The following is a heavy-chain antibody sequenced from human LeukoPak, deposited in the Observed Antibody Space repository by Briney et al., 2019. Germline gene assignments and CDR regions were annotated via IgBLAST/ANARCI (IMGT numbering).Heavy chain of an antibody. Sequence: PGASVKVSCKASGYTFTSYDINWVRQATGQGLEWMGWMNPNSGNTGYAQKFQGRVTMTRNTSISTAYMELSSLRPEDTAVYYCARGRDDSWVPGRFDPWGQGTLVTVSS. CDR2: MNPNSGNT. CDR3: ARGRDDSWVPGRFDP. V-gene: IGHV1-8*01. J-gene: IGHJ5*02. D-gene: IGHD3-3*01. CDR1: GYTFTSYD.